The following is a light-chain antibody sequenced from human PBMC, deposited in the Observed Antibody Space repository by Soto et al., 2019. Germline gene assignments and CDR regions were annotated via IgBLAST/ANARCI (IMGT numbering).Light chain of an antibody. CDR2: LTS. CDR3: HQLQSWTRT. V-gene: IGKV3-11*01. J-gene: IGKJ1*01. Sequence: EIVLTQSPATLSAFPGDRVTLSCRASQAVNTRLAWYQHKPGQAPRLLIYLTSNRAAGVPSRFSAWGSETDFTLTISDVQPDDFAVYYCHQLQSWTRTFCQGTKVDIK. CDR1: QAVNTR.